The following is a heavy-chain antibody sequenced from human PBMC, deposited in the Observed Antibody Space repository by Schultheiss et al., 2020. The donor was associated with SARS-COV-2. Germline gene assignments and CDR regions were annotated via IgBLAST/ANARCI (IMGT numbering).Heavy chain of an antibody. CDR2: IKQDGSEK. V-gene: IGHV3-7*01. D-gene: IGHD1-26*01. Sequence: GGSLRLSCAASGFTLSDYYMRWIRQAPGKGLEWVANIKQDGSEKYYVDSVKGRFTISRDNAKNSLYLQMNSLRAEDTAVYYCARVTLPYFDYWGQGTLVTVSS. CDR1: GFTLSDYY. CDR3: ARVTLPYFDY. J-gene: IGHJ4*02.